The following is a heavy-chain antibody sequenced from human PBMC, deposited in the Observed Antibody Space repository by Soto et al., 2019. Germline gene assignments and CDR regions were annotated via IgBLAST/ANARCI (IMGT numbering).Heavy chain of an antibody. CDR2: ISYDGSNK. V-gene: IGHV3-30*18. CDR1: GFTFSSYG. CDR3: AKGSSPIFGVVIRTYYYYYYGMDV. Sequence: GGSLRLSCAASGFTFSSYGMHWVRQAPGKGLEWVAVISYDGSNKYYADYVKGRFTISRDNSKNTLYLQMNSLRAEDTAVYYCAKGSSPIFGVVIRTYYYYYYGMDVWGQGTTVTVSS. D-gene: IGHD3-3*01. J-gene: IGHJ6*02.